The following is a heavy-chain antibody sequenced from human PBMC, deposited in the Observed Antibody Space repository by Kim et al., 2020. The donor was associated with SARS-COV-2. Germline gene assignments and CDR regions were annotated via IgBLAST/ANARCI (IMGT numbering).Heavy chain of an antibody. V-gene: IGHV1-8*01. Sequence: ASVKVSCKASGYTFTSYDINWVRQATGQGLEWMGWMNPNSGNTGYAQKFQGRVTMTRNTSISTAYMELSSLRSEDTDVYYCARLGWGRVDYYYYGMDVWGQGTTVTVSS. J-gene: IGHJ6*02. D-gene: IGHD6-19*01. CDR3: ARLGWGRVDYYYYGMDV. CDR1: GYTFTSYD. CDR2: MNPNSGNT.